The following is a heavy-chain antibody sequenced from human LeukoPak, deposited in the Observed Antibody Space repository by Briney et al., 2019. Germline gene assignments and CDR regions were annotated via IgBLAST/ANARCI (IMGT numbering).Heavy chain of an antibody. CDR2: ISTSGSTI. CDR3: ATGGGFLALRY. J-gene: IGHJ4*02. D-gene: IGHD3-3*01. CDR1: GGSISSGGYS. Sequence: PSETLSLTCAVSGGSISSGGYSWSWIRQAPGKGLEWISYISTSGSTIKYADSVKGRVTVSRDNAKNSLYLQVNSLRADDTAVYYCATGGGFLALRYWGQGTLVTVSS. V-gene: IGHV3-11*01.